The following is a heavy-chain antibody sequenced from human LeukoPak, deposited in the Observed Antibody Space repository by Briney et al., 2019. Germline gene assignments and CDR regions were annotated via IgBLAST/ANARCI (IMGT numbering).Heavy chain of an antibody. CDR2: ISYDGSNK. V-gene: IGHV3-30*04. CDR1: GFTFSSYA. Sequence: GGSLRLSCAASGFTFSSYAMHWVRQAPGKGLEWVAVISYDGSNKYYADSVKGRFTISRDNSKNTLYLQMNSLRAEDTAVYYCAKEDSDVDWLSFDYWGQGTLVTVSS. J-gene: IGHJ4*02. CDR3: AKEDSDVDWLSFDY. D-gene: IGHD3-9*01.